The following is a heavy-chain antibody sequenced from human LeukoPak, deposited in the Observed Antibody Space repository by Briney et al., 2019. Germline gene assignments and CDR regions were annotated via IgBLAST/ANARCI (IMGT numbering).Heavy chain of an antibody. V-gene: IGHV3-33*01. CDR1: GFTFSSYG. CDR2: IWYDGSNK. CDR3: ARDFYDIMTGYSYYFDY. Sequence: GGSLRLSCAASGFTFSSYGMHWVRQAPGKGLEWVAVIWYDGSNKYYADSVKGRFTISRDNSKNALYLQMNSLRAEDTAVYYCARDFYDIMTGYSYYFDYWGQGTLVTVSS. J-gene: IGHJ4*02. D-gene: IGHD3-9*01.